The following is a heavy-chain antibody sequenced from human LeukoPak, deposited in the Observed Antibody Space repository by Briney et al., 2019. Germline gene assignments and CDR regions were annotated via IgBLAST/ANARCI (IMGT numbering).Heavy chain of an antibody. CDR3: VKISPYGGNPS. V-gene: IGHV3-23*01. CDR2: ISGNGAST. J-gene: IGHJ4*02. CDR1: GFTFSSYA. D-gene: IGHD4-23*01. Sequence: PGGSLRLSCAASGFTFSSYAMSWVRQAPGKGLEWVSAISGNGASTYYADSVKGRFTISRDNSKNTLSLQMNSLRAEDTAVYYCVKISPYGGNPSWGQGTLVTVSS.